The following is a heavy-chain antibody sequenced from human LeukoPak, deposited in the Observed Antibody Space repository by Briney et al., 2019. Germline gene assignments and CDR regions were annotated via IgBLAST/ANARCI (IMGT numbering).Heavy chain of an antibody. CDR1: GGSLSSSNYY. CDR2: IYYSGGT. J-gene: IGHJ4*02. V-gene: IGHV4-39*07. CDR3: ARAGRGSYSGDHYYFDY. D-gene: IGHD1-26*01. Sequence: SETLSLTCTVSGGSLSSSNYYWGWVRQPPGKGLEWIGSIYYSGGTYYNPSLKSRVTISVDTSKNQFSLKLTSVTAADTAVYYCARAGRGSYSGDHYYFDYWGQGTLVTVSS.